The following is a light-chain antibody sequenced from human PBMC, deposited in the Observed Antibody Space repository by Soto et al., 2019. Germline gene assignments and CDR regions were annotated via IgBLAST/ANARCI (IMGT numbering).Light chain of an antibody. CDR2: DAS. CDR1: QSVSSY. Sequence: EVVLTQSPATLSLSPGERATLSCRASQSVSSYLAWYQQKPGQAPRLLIYDASNRATDIPARFSGSGSGTDFTLTIDSLEPVDFAVYYCQQRGTFGQGTKVEIK. J-gene: IGKJ2*01. V-gene: IGKV3-11*01. CDR3: QQRGT.